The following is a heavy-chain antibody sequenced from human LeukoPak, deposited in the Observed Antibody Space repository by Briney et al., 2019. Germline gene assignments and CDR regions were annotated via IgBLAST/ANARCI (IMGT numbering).Heavy chain of an antibody. CDR1: GGTFSSYA. J-gene: IGHJ4*02. V-gene: IGHV1-69*13. D-gene: IGHD2-15*01. CDR2: IIPIFGTA. CDR3: ARSPKLADIVVVVAATYYFDY. Sequence: SVKVSCKASGGTFSSYAISWVRQAPGQGLEWMGGIIPIFGTANYAQKFQGRVTITADESTSTAYMELSSLRSEDTAVYYCARSPKLADIVVVVAATYYFDYWGQGTLVTVSS.